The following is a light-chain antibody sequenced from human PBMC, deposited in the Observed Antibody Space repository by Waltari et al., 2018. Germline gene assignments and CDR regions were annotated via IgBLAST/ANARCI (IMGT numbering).Light chain of an antibody. V-gene: IGKV1-39*01. CDR3: QQSLNTLWT. Sequence: DIQLTHSPSPLSASVEDRVTTTCRASQSISNYLNWYQDKPGKAPKLLIYAASSLQSGVPSRFRGSGYGTDFTLNITSLQPEDFATYYCQQSLNTLWTFGPGTKVEIK. CDR2: AAS. CDR1: QSISNY. J-gene: IGKJ1*01.